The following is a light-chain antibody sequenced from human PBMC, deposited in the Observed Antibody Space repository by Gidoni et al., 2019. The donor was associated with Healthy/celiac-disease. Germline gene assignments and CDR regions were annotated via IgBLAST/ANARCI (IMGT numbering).Light chain of an antibody. CDR3: QHYGSSPTWT. Sequence: EIVLTQSPGTLSLSPGERATLSCRASQSVSSSYLALYQQKPGQAPRLLIYGASSRATGIPDRFSGSGSGTDFTLTVSRLESEDFAVYYCQHYGSSPTWTFGQGTKVEIK. CDR1: QSVSSSY. V-gene: IGKV3-20*01. J-gene: IGKJ1*01. CDR2: GAS.